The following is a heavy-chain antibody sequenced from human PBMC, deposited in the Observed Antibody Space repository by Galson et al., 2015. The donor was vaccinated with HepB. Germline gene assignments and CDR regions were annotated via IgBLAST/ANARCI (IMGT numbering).Heavy chain of an antibody. Sequence: LRLSCAASGFTFSSYAMSWVRQAPGKGLEWVSAISGSGGSTYYADSVKGRFTISRDNSKNTLYLQMNSLRAEDTAVYYCAKGDCSSTSCYLYYYYGMDVWGQGTTVTVSS. CDR3: AKGDCSSTSCYLYYYYGMDV. J-gene: IGHJ6*02. CDR2: ISGSGGST. D-gene: IGHD2-2*01. V-gene: IGHV3-23*01. CDR1: GFTFSSYA.